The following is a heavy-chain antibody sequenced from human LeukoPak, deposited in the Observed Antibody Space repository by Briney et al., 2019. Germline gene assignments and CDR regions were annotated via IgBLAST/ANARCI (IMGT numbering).Heavy chain of an antibody. J-gene: IGHJ5*02. V-gene: IGHV4-4*07. CDR3: ARDIEVVPAAIYGGWFDP. D-gene: IGHD2-2*02. CDR1: GGSISSYY. CDR2: IYTSGST. Sequence: SETLSLTCTVSGGSISSYYWSWIRQPAGKGLEWIGRIYTSGSTNYNPSLKSRVTMSVDTSKNQFSLKLSSVTAADTAVYYCARDIEVVPAAIYGGWFDPWGQGTLVTVSS.